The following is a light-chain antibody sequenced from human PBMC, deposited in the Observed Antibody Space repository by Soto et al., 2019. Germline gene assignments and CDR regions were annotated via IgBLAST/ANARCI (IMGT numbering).Light chain of an antibody. V-gene: IGLV2-8*01. J-gene: IGLJ1*01. Sequence: QSVLTQSPSASGAPGQSVTISCTGTSRDIGGYNSVSCDQQHPGKAPKVMIYDVTKRPSGVPDRFSGSKSVNTASLTAPALQAEDEADYYCSSYTDTNSLVFGTGTKVTVL. CDR1: SRDIGGYNS. CDR2: DVT. CDR3: SSYTDTNSLV.